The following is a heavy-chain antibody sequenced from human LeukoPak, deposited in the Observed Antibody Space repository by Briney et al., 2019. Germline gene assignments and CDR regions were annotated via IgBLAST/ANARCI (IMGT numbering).Heavy chain of an antibody. CDR1: GGSISSYY. J-gene: IGHJ6*02. CDR2: IYYSGST. V-gene: IGHV4-59*01. CDR3: ASSTSSEELFAPDYGMDV. Sequence: SETLFLTCTVSGGSISSYYWSWIRQPPGKGLEWIGYIYYSGSTNYNPSLKSRVTISVDTSKNQFSLKLSSVTAADTAVYYCASSTSSEELFAPDYGMDVWGQGTTVTVSS. D-gene: IGHD2-2*01.